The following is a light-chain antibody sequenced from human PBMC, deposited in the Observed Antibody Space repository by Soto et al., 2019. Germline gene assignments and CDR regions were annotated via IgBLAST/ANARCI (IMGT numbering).Light chain of an antibody. CDR2: ETD. J-gene: IGLJ1*01. CDR3: ATWDSSLGAQV. CDR1: NSNTGNNY. Sequence: QSVLTQPHSVSAAPGQRVTLSCSGSNSNTGNNYVSWYQQLPGTAPKLLIYETDKRPSGIPDRFSGSKSGTSATLGITGLQTGDEVVYYCATWDSSLGAQVFGTATKLTVL. V-gene: IGLV1-51*02.